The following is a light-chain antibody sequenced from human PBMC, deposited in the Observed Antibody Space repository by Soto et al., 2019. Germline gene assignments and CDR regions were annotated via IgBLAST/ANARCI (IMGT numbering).Light chain of an antibody. J-gene: IGKJ3*01. CDR3: QQNGSSPPFT. Sequence: EIVLTQYPGTLSLSPGERATLYCRASQSVSGSFLARYQQKPGQAPRRLIHGASSRATGIPDRFSGSGSETEFTLSLSRLEPEYFAVYYCQQNGSSPPFTFGPGTKVAIK. V-gene: IGKV3-20*01. CDR2: GAS. CDR1: QSVSGSF.